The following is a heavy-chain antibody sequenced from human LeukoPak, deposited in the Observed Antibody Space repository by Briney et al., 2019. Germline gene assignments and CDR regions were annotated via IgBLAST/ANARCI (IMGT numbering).Heavy chain of an antibody. D-gene: IGHD7-27*01. CDR3: ARFSPRAMGNYLDF. CDR2: IYPRGST. Sequence: SETLSLTCAVSGGSISSGSYSWSWIRQPPGKGLEWIGYIYPRGSTYYNPSLKSRVILSLDKSANQFSLILSSVTAADTAVYYCARFSPRAMGNYLDFWGQGTLVTVSS. J-gene: IGHJ4*02. CDR1: GGSISSGSYS. V-gene: IGHV4-30-2*01.